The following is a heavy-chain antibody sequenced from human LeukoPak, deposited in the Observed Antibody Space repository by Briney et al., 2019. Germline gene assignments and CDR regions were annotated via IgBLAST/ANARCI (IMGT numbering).Heavy chain of an antibody. J-gene: IGHJ4*02. CDR3: AKDGGYYSVVETDY. V-gene: IGHV3-23*01. CDR1: GFTFSTFA. D-gene: IGHD3-3*01. Sequence: TGGSLRLSCAASGFTFSTFAMIWVRQPPGKGLEWVSAISGSGGSTYYADSVKGRFTISRDNSKNTLYLQMNSLRAEDTAVYYCAKDGGYYSVVETDYWGQGTLVTVSS. CDR2: ISGSGGST.